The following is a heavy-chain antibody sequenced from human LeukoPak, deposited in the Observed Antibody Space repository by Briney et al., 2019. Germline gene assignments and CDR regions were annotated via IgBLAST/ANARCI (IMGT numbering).Heavy chain of an antibody. D-gene: IGHD3-3*01. J-gene: IGHJ3*02. V-gene: IGHV1-18*01. CDR2: ISAYNGNT. CDR3: ARDPNYDFWSGYWAFDI. CDR1: GYTFTSYG. Sequence: ASVRVSCTASGYTFTSYGISWVRQAPGQGLEWMGWISAYNGNTNYAQKLQGRVTMTTDTSTSTAYMELRRLRSDDTAVYYCARDPNYDFWSGYWAFDIWGQGTMVTVSS.